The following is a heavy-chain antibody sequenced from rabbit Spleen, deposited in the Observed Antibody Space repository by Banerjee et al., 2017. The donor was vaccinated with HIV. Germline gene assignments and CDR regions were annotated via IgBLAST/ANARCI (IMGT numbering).Heavy chain of an antibody. Sequence: QLVESGGGLVQPGGSLKLSCKASGFTLSSYYMNWVRQAPGKGLEWIGYIDPVFGITYYANWVNGRFSISRENAQNTVFLQMTSLTVADTATYFCARDTGSSFSSYGMDLWGPGTLVTVS. CDR3: ARDTGSSFSSYGMDL. D-gene: IGHD8-1*01. V-gene: IGHV1S7*01. J-gene: IGHJ6*01. CDR1: GFTLSSYY. CDR2: IDPVFGIT.